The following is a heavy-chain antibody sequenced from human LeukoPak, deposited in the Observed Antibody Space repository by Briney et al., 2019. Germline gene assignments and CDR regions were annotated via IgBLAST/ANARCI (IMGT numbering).Heavy chain of an antibody. CDR3: TAGPYDSSGYFPDY. D-gene: IGHD3-22*01. V-gene: IGHV3-73*01. CDR2: IRSKANSYAT. CDR1: GFTFSGSA. J-gene: IGHJ4*02. Sequence: GGSLRLSCAASGFTFSGSAMHWVRQASGKGLEWVGRIRSKANSYATAYAASVQCSLTISRDDSKNTAYLQMNSLKTEDTAVYYCTAGPYDSSGYFPDYWGQGTLVTVSS.